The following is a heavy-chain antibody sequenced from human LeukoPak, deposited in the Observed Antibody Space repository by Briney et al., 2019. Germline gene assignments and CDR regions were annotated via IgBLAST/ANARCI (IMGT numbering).Heavy chain of an antibody. CDR1: GGTFSSYA. V-gene: IGHV1-69*05. D-gene: IGHD5-12*01. J-gene: IGHJ6*03. CDR2: IIPIFGTA. Sequence: SVKVSCKASGGTFSSYAISWVRQAPGQGLEWMGGIIPIFGTANYAQKFQGRVTITTDEFTSTAYMELSSLRSEDTAVYYCARDRGSSGYDTPYYYYYMDVWGKGTTVTVSS. CDR3: ARDRGSSGYDTPYYYYYMDV.